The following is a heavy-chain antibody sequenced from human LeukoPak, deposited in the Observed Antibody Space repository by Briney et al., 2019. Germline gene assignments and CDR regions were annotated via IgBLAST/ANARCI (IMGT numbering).Heavy chain of an antibody. Sequence: SETLSLTCTVSGGSISSGAYYWSWIRQHPGKGLEWVGYIYYSGSTYSTPSLKSRLTISVDTYKNQFSLKLSSVTAAVTAVYYCARLNCSGGSCYSVDHWGQGTLVTVSS. J-gene: IGHJ5*02. CDR3: ARLNCSGGSCYSVDH. CDR2: IYYSGST. CDR1: GGSISSGAYY. V-gene: IGHV4-31*03. D-gene: IGHD2-15*01.